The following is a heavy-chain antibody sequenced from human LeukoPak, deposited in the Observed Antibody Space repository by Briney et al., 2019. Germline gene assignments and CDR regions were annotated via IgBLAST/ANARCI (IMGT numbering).Heavy chain of an antibody. D-gene: IGHD2-15*01. Sequence: ASVKVSCKASGYTFTSYYMHWVRQAPGQGLEWMGIINPSGGSTSYAQKFQGRVTMTRDMSTSTVYMELSSLRSEDTAVYYCARATDCSGGSCYSGGDYWGQGTLATVSS. CDR2: INPSGGST. CDR3: ARATDCSGGSCYSGGDY. J-gene: IGHJ4*02. CDR1: GYTFTSYY. V-gene: IGHV1-46*01.